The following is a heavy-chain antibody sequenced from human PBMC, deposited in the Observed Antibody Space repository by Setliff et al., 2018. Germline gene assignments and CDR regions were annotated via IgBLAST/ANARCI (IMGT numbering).Heavy chain of an antibody. Sequence: GGSLSLSCAGSGFTFTNYAMNWVRQAPGKGLEGVALISATGGATYYADSVKGRFTIFRDKSKNSLYLQMNDLRAEDTAVYYCAKDLASWSPDRWGLGTLVTVSS. D-gene: IGHD3-3*01. V-gene: IGHV3-23*01. CDR1: GFTFTNYA. CDR2: ISATGGAT. CDR3: AKDLASWSPDR. J-gene: IGHJ4*02.